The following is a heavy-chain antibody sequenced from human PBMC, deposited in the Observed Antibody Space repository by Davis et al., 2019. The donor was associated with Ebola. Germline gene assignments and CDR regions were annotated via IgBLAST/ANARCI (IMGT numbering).Heavy chain of an antibody. CDR2: IYYSGRT. V-gene: IGHV4-59*01. D-gene: IGHD3-16*01. J-gene: IGHJ6*03. CDR1: GGSISSYN. Sequence: MPGGSLRLSCTVPGGSISSYNWNWIRQPPGKGLEWIGYIYYSGRTNYNPSLTSRVTISVDTSKNQFSLKLSSVTAADTAVYYCARTGEPYFGVYYYYYMDVWGKGTTVTVSS. CDR3: ARTGEPYFGVYYYYYMDV.